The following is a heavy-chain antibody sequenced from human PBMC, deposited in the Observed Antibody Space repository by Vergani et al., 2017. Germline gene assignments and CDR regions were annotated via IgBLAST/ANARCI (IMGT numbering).Heavy chain of an antibody. V-gene: IGHV4-34*01. CDR1: GGSFSGYY. Sequence: QVQLQQWGAGLLKPSETLSLTCAVYGGSFSGYYWSWIRQPPGKGLEWIGEINHSGSTNYNPSLKSRVTISVDTSKNQFSLKLSSVTAADTAVYYWARGAFLVVVPAAIRSYYYYYGMDVWGQGTTVTVSS. CDR3: ARGAFLVVVPAAIRSYYYYYGMDV. D-gene: IGHD2-2*01. J-gene: IGHJ6*02. CDR2: INHSGST.